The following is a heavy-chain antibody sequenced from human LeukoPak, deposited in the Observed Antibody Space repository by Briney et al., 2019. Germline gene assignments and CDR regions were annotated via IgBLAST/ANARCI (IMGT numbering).Heavy chain of an antibody. V-gene: IGHV3-23*01. CDR3: ARGMYYDILTGPLGFDY. Sequence: SGGSLRLSCAASGFTFSNYAMNWVRQAPGKGLEWVSVIRSSGSGGSTYYADSVKGRFTISRDNSKNTLYLQMNSLRAEDTAVYYCARGMYYDILTGPLGFDYWGQGTLVTVSS. D-gene: IGHD3-9*01. J-gene: IGHJ4*02. CDR2: IRSSGSGGST. CDR1: GFTFSNYA.